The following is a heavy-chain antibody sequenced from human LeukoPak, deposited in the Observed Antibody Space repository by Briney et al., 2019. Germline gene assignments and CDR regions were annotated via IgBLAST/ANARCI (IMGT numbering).Heavy chain of an antibody. J-gene: IGHJ4*02. CDR1: GGTFSSYA. CDR2: IIPIFGTA. Sequence: SVKVSCKAPGGTFSSYAISWVRQAPGQGLEWMGGIIPIFGTANYAQKFQGRVTITADKSTSTAYMELSSLRSEDTAVYYCARSYYYDSSGYPDDYWGQGTLVTVSS. V-gene: IGHV1-69*06. D-gene: IGHD3-22*01. CDR3: ARSYYYDSSGYPDDY.